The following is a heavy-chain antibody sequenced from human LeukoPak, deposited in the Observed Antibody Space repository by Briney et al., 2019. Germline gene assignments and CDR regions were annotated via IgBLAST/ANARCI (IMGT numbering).Heavy chain of an antibody. Sequence: ASVKVSCKGSGGTFSIYAISWVRQGPGPGLEWMGVIIPIFGTANYAQKFQGRVTITTDESTSTAYMELRSLRSEDAAVYYCARGLGYCTNGVCLKSEGFDPWGQGTLVTVSS. CDR3: ARGLGYCTNGVCLKSEGFDP. CDR1: GGTFSIYA. J-gene: IGHJ5*02. D-gene: IGHD2-8*01. V-gene: IGHV1-69*05. CDR2: IIPIFGTA.